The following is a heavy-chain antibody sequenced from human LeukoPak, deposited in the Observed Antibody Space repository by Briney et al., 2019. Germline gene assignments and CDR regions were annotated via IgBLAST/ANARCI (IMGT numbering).Heavy chain of an antibody. CDR1: GYSISSGYY. J-gene: IGHJ4*02. CDR2: IYHSGST. CDR3: ARVTTVTTFPLDY. V-gene: IGHV4-38-2*01. D-gene: IGHD4-17*01. Sequence: SENLSLTCAVSGYSISSGYYWGWIRQPPGKGLEWIGSIYHSGSTYYNPSLKSRVTISVDTSKNQFSLKLSPVTAADTAVYYCARVTTVTTFPLDYWGQGTLVTVSS.